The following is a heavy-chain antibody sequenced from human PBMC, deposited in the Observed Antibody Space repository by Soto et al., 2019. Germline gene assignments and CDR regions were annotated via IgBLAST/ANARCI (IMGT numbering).Heavy chain of an antibody. CDR2: INPNSGGT. Sequence: GASVKVSCKASGYTFTGYYMHWVRQAPGQGLEWMGWINPNSGGTNYAQKFQGWVTMTRDTSISTAYMELSRLRSDDTAVYYCARDRRSIAVAGLYYYYYGMDVWGQGTTVTVSS. D-gene: IGHD6-19*01. J-gene: IGHJ6*02. V-gene: IGHV1-2*04. CDR1: GYTFTGYY. CDR3: ARDRRSIAVAGLYYYYYGMDV.